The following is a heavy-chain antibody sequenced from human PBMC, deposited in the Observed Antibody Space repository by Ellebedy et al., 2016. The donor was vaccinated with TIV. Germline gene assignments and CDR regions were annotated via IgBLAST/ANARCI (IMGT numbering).Heavy chain of an antibody. CDR2: ISHDGSQK. CDR3: ARERSYAGSGYYEAFDI. CDR1: SFTFNTYI. V-gene: IGHV3-30*04. D-gene: IGHD3-22*01. Sequence: PGGSLRLSCAASSFTFNTYIMHWVRQAPGKGLEWVAIISHDGSQKYYADSVKGRFTISRDNSKNTLYLQMNSLRVEDTAVYYCARERSYAGSGYYEAFDIWGQGTMVTVSS. J-gene: IGHJ3*02.